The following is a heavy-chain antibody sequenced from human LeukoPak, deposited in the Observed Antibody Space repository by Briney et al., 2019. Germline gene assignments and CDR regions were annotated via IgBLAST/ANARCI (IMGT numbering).Heavy chain of an antibody. CDR2: ISSSSSYI. V-gene: IGHV3-21*01. Sequence: GGSLRLSCAASGFTFSSYSMNWVRQAPGKGLEWVSSISSSSSYIYYADSVKGRFTISRDNSKNTLYLQMNSLRAEDTAVYYCATSGKYCSSTSCYNWFDPWGQGTLVSVSS. CDR3: ATSGKYCSSTSCYNWFDP. D-gene: IGHD2-2*01. J-gene: IGHJ5*02. CDR1: GFTFSSYS.